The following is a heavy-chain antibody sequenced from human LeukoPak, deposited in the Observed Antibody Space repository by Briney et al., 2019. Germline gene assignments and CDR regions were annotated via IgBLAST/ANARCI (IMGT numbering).Heavy chain of an antibody. V-gene: IGHV4-34*01. J-gene: IGHJ4*02. CDR1: GGSFSAYY. Sequence: SETLSLTCAVSGGSFSAYYWTWIRQPPGKGLEWIGEINHSGSANYNPSLKSRVTISVDTSKNQFSLKLSSVTAADTAVYYCAIVNDYGHYMWSDYWGQGTLVTVSS. D-gene: IGHD4-17*01. CDR3: AIVNDYGHYMWSDY. CDR2: INHSGSA.